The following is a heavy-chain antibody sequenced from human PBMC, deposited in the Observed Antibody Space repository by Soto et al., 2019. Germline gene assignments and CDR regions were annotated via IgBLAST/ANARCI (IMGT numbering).Heavy chain of an antibody. D-gene: IGHD3-22*01. CDR2: ISSSSSTI. CDR3: ARDPTNYYDSSGPWNY. CDR1: GCTFSSYS. Sequence: QPXGCLRLSGTASGCTFSSYSMNWVRQATGKGLEWVSYISSSSSTIYYADSVKGRFTISRDNAKNSLYLQMNSLRDEDTAVYYCARDPTNYYDSSGPWNYWGQGTLVTVYS. J-gene: IGHJ4*02. V-gene: IGHV3-48*02.